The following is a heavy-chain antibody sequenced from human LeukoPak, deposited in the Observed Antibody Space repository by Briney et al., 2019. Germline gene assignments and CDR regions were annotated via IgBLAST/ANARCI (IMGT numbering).Heavy chain of an antibody. Sequence: ASVKVSCKASGYTFTSYYMHWVRQAPGQGLEWMGIINPSGGSTSCAQKFQGRVTMTRDTSTSTVYMELSSLRSEDTAVYYCARDRDGDYDTYYFDYWGQGTLVTVSS. V-gene: IGHV1-46*01. J-gene: IGHJ4*02. CDR3: ARDRDGDYDTYYFDY. D-gene: IGHD4-17*01. CDR1: GYTFTSYY. CDR2: INPSGGST.